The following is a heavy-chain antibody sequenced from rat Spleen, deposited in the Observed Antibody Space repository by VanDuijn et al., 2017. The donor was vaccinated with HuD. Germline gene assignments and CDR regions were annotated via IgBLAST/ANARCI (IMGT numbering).Heavy chain of an antibody. CDR1: GFTFNNYW. CDR2: ITNTGCNT. D-gene: IGHD1-4*01. V-gene: IGHV5-31*01. Sequence: EVQLVESGGGLVQPGRSLKLSCVASGFTFNNYWMTWICQAPGKGLEWVASITNTGCNTYYPDSVKGRFTISRDNAKSTLYLQMNSLRSEDTATYYCTRAFNNPGHYFDYWGQGVIVTVSS. J-gene: IGHJ2*01. CDR3: TRAFNNPGHYFDY.